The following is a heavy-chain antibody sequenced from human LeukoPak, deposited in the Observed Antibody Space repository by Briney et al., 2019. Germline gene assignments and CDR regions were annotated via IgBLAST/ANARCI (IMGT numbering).Heavy chain of an antibody. CDR1: GGSISSYY. Sequence: SETLSLTCTVSGGSISSYYWSWIRQPPGKGLEWIGHIYGSGSTNYNPSLKSRVTLSVDTSKNQFSLKLSSVTAADTAVYYCARAQNYYDSSGPLGYWGQGTLVTVSS. CDR3: ARAQNYYDSSGPLGY. J-gene: IGHJ4*02. V-gene: IGHV4-59*08. CDR2: IYGSGST. D-gene: IGHD3-22*01.